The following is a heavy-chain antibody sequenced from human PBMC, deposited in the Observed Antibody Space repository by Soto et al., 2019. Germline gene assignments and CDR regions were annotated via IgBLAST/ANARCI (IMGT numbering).Heavy chain of an antibody. V-gene: IGHV1-69*06. D-gene: IGHD1-7*01. J-gene: IGHJ4*02. CDR1: GGTFSNYV. CDR3: ARDMTRTVVPYFDF. Sequence: GASVKVSCKASGGTFSNYVVNWVRQAPGQGLEWMGRIIPISGAANYAQKFQGRVTITADKSTSTSYMELSSLRSEDTAVYYCARDMTRTVVPYFDFWGQVTLVTVSS. CDR2: IIPISGAA.